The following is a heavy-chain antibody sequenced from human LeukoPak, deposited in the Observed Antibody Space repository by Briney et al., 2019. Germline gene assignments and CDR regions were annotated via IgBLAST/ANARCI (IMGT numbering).Heavy chain of an antibody. CDR3: ARKGSSWGYFDY. Sequence: PGGSLRLSCAASGFTFSSYEMNWVRQAPGKGLEWVSYISSSGSTIYYADSVKGRFTISRDNAKNSLYLQMNSLRAEDTAVYYCARKGSSWGYFDYWGQGTLVTVSS. CDR2: ISSSGSTI. D-gene: IGHD6-13*01. V-gene: IGHV3-48*03. J-gene: IGHJ4*02. CDR1: GFTFSSYE.